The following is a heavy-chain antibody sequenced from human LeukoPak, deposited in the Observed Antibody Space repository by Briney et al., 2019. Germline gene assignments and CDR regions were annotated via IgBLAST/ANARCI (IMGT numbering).Heavy chain of an antibody. CDR2: ISHSGST. CDR1: GDSISNPYY. Sequence: PSETLSLTCTVSGDSISNPYYWGWIRQPPGKGLEWIGSISHSGSTFYTPSLKSRVTISLDTSKNQFSLKPSSVTAADTAVYYCARDTWKDYYYYFMDVWGKGTTVTVSS. D-gene: IGHD1-1*01. V-gene: IGHV4-38-2*02. J-gene: IGHJ6*03. CDR3: ARDTWKDYYYYFMDV.